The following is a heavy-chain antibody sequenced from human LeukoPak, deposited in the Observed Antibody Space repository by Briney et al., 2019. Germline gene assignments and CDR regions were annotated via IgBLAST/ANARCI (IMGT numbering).Heavy chain of an antibody. D-gene: IGHD6-13*01. Sequence: ASVKVSCKASGFTFTGHYMHWVRQAPGQGLEWMAWISPNNGGTKSAQRFQGRVTMTRDTSISTAYMDLSSLSSDDTAVYYCARSGSGSWFDYWGQGTLVTVSS. CDR3: ARSGSGSWFDY. J-gene: IGHJ4*02. V-gene: IGHV1-2*02. CDR1: GFTFTGHY. CDR2: ISPNNGGT.